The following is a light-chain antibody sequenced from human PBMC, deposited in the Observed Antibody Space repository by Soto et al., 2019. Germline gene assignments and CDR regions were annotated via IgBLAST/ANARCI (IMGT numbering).Light chain of an antibody. V-gene: IGKV1-5*01. Sequence: IQMTQSPSTLSASVGDRVTITCRASQSISGWLAWHQQKPGKAPKLLIYDASSLKRGVPSRFSGSGSGTEFTLTIASLQPDDFATYYCQHYNSYSEAFGQGTKVDTK. CDR2: DAS. J-gene: IGKJ1*01. CDR3: QHYNSYSEA. CDR1: QSISGW.